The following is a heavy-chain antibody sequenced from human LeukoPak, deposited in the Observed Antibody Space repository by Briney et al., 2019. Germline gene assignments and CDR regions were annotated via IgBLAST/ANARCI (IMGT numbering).Heavy chain of an antibody. CDR2: IIPILGIA. Sequence: SVKVSCKASGGTFSSYAISWVRQAPGQGLGWMGRIIPILGIANYAQKFQGRVTITADKSTSTAYMELSSLRSEDTAVYYCARDYYDSSLFNYWGQGTLVTVSS. CDR3: ARDYYDSSLFNY. J-gene: IGHJ4*02. CDR1: GGTFSSYA. V-gene: IGHV1-69*04. D-gene: IGHD3-22*01.